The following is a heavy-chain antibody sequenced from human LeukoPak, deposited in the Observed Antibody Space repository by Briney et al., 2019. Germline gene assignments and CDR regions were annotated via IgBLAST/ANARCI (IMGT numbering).Heavy chain of an antibody. J-gene: IGHJ5*02. CDR2: ISAYNGNT. V-gene: IGHV1-18*01. Sequence: AASVKVSCKASGYTFTSYGISWVRQAPGQGLEWMGWISAYNGNTNYAQKLQGRVTMTTDTSTSTAYMELRSLRSDDTAVYYCARDLSSGSYRSARDLVRFDPWGQGTLVTVSS. CDR3: ARDLSSGSYRSARDLVRFDP. CDR1: GYTFTSYG. D-gene: IGHD1-26*01.